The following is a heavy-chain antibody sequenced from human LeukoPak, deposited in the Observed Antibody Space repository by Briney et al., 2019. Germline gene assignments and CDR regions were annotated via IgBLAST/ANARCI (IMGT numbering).Heavy chain of an antibody. J-gene: IGHJ6*03. CDR2: TYYRSKWYN. Sequence: SQTLSLTCAISGDSVSSNSAAWNWIRQSPSRGLEWLGRTYYRSKWYNDYAVSVKSRITINPDTSKNQSSLQLNSVTPEDTAVYYCARAGYSSGWYPSYYYYYMDVRGKGTTVTVSS. CDR1: GDSVSSNSAA. V-gene: IGHV6-1*01. CDR3: ARAGYSSGWYPSYYYYYMDV. D-gene: IGHD6-19*01.